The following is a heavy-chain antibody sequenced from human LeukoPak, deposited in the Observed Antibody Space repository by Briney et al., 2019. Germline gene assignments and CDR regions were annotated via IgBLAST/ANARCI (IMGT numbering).Heavy chain of an antibody. CDR2: IYYSGST. CDR1: GGSISNYY. J-gene: IGHJ6*02. V-gene: IGHV4-59*08. Sequence: SETLSLTCTVSGGSISNYYWSWIRQPPGKGLEWIGYIYYSGSTNYNPSLKSRVTISVDTSKNQFSLKLSSVTAADTAVYYCARLVRYDFWSGYSLANYGMDVWGQGTTVTVSS. D-gene: IGHD3-3*01. CDR3: ARLVRYDFWSGYSLANYGMDV.